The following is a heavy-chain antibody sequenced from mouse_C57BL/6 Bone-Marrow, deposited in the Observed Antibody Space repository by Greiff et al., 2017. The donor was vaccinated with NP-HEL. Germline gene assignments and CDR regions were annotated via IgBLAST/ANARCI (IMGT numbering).Heavy chain of an antibody. Sequence: QVQLQQPGAELVKPGASVKLSCKASGYTFTSYWMHWVKQRPGQGLEWIGMIHPNSGSTNYNEKFKSKATLTVDKSSSTAYMQLSSLTSEDSAVYYCARYGYSWYCDVWGTGTTVTVSS. V-gene: IGHV1-64*01. CDR3: ARYGYSWYCDV. CDR2: IHPNSGST. CDR1: GYTFTSYW. D-gene: IGHD2-2*01. J-gene: IGHJ1*03.